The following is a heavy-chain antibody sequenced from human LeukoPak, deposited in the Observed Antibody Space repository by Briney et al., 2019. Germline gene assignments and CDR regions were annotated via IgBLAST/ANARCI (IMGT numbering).Heavy chain of an antibody. CDR3: ARDLVVVVPAAPPDAFDI. CDR2: ISAYNGNT. J-gene: IGHJ3*02. CDR1: GYTFTSYG. Sequence: SVKVSCKASGYTFTSYGISWVRQAPGQGLEWMGWISAYNGNTNYAQKLQGRVTMTTDTSTSTAYMELRSLRSDDTAVYYCARDLVVVVPAAPPDAFDIWGQGTMVTVSS. D-gene: IGHD2-2*01. V-gene: IGHV1-18*01.